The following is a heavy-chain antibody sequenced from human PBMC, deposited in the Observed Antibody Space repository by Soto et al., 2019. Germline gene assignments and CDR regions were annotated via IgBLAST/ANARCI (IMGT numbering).Heavy chain of an antibody. CDR3: ARGGHIAVVTASFDN. CDR2: IHPSGGGT. CDR1: GYTFNTYY. J-gene: IGHJ4*01. Sequence: QVQLVQSGAEVRKPGASVKVSCKPSGYTFNTYYLHWLRPAPGQALEWMGVIHPSGGGTTYAQKFLGRLPVTRDTCTTTVFVELCSLRSDDTAVYFCARGGHIAVVTASFDNWGHGTLVTVSS. V-gene: IGHV1-46*02. D-gene: IGHD2-21*02.